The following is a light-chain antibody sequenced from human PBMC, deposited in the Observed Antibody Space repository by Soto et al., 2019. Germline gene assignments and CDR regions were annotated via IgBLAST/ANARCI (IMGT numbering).Light chain of an antibody. J-gene: IGKJ1*01. CDR1: QTISSW. Sequence: DIQMTQSPSTLSGSVGDRVTITCRASQTISSWLAWYQQKPGKAPKLLIYKASTLKSGVPQRFSGSGSGTEFTLTISSLQTDDFSTYYCQQYNSYSTFGQGTKVDIK. CDR2: KAS. V-gene: IGKV1-5*03. CDR3: QQYNSYST.